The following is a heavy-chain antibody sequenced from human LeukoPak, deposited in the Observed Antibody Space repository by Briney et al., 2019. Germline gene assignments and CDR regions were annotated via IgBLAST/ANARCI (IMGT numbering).Heavy chain of an antibody. Sequence: GGSLRLSCAASGFTFSSYAMSWVRQAPGKGLEWVSAISGSGGSTYYADSVKGRFTISRDNSKNTLYLQMNSLRAEDTAVYYCAKDQAGCSVGSCYPWDYYHYYYMDVWGKGTTVTVSS. CDR1: GFTFSSYA. CDR2: ISGSGGST. J-gene: IGHJ6*03. D-gene: IGHD2-15*01. V-gene: IGHV3-23*01. CDR3: AKDQAGCSVGSCYPWDYYHYYYMDV.